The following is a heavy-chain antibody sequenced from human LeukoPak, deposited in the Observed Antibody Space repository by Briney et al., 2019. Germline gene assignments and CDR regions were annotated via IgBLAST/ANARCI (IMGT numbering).Heavy chain of an antibody. CDR1: GYTFTSYG. CDR3: AREGLDYYDSSGYYH. Sequence: ASVKVSCKASGYTFTSYGISWVRQAPGQGLEWMGWISAYNGNTNYAQKLQGRVTMTTDTSTSTAYMELRRLRSDDTAVYYCAREGLDYYDSSGYYHWGQGTLVTVSS. D-gene: IGHD3-22*01. V-gene: IGHV1-18*01. J-gene: IGHJ4*02. CDR2: ISAYNGNT.